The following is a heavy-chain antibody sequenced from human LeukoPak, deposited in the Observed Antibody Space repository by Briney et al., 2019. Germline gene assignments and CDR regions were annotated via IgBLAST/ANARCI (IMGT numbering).Heavy chain of an antibody. CDR1: GYTFTSYS. V-gene: IGHV1-3*01. Sequence: ASVKVFCKASGYTFTSYSIHWLRQAPGQRPEWMGWINAGNGDTKYSQKFQGRVTITRDTSASTAYMDLSSLRSEDTALYYCARDSTLAWGDCWFDPWGQGTLVTVSS. CDR3: ARDSTLAWGDCWFDP. J-gene: IGHJ5*02. CDR2: INAGNGDT. D-gene: IGHD3/OR15-3a*01.